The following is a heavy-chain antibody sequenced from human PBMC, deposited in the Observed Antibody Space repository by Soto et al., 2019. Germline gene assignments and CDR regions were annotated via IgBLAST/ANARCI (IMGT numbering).Heavy chain of an antibody. CDR1: GFTFTSYG. CDR2: ISYDGSNK. CDR3: AKETRSGWYYFDY. V-gene: IGHV3-30*18. J-gene: IGHJ4*01. D-gene: IGHD6-19*01. Sequence: GGSLRLSCAASGFTFTSYGMHWVRQAPGKGLEWVAVISYDGSNKYYADSVKGRFTISRDNSKNALYLQMNSLRAEDTAVYYCAKETRSGWYYFDYWGHGTLVTVSS.